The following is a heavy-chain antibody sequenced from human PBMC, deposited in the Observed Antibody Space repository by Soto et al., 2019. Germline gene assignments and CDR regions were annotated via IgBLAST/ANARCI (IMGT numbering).Heavy chain of an antibody. Sequence: PAETLSLTCTVSGGSISSYYWNWLRPPPGTGLEWIGYIYYSGSTNYNPSLKSRVTISVDTSKNQFSLKLSSVTAADTAVYYCARPGYCSGGSCSIGAFDSWGQGTMVTVSS. V-gene: IGHV4-59*08. CDR2: IYYSGST. CDR1: GGSISSYY. D-gene: IGHD2-15*01. J-gene: IGHJ3*02. CDR3: ARPGYCSGGSCSIGAFDS.